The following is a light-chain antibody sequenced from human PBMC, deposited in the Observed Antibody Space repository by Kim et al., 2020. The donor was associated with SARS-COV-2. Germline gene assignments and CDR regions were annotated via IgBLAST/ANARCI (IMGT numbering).Light chain of an antibody. CDR3: QQYDSWPIT. CDR2: GAS. V-gene: IGKV3-15*01. Sequence: VPPGEGAPPSCGASRGVSSNLAWYQQKPGQAPRLLIYGASARATGIPARFSAIGSGTDFTLTISSLQSEDFAVYYCQQYDSWPITFGQGTRLEIK. CDR1: RGVSSN. J-gene: IGKJ5*01.